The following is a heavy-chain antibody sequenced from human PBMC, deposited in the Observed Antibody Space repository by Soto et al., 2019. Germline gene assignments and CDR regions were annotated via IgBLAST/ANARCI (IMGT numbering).Heavy chain of an antibody. V-gene: IGHV4-31*03. J-gene: IGHJ5*02. D-gene: IGHD2-8*01. Sequence: QIQLQESGPGLVKPSQTLSLTCSVSGGSITSGDYYWSWIRKHPVKGLTWMGYIHSDGDTDYNPSLRSRLTFSVDTSANQFSLRLTSVTAEDTAVYYCARDRGPAGVSDLWGQGTLVIVSS. CDR3: ARDRGPAGVSDL. CDR2: IHSDGDT. CDR1: GGSITSGDYY.